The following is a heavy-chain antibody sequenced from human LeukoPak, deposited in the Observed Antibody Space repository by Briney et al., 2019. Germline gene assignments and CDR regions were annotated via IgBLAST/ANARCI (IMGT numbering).Heavy chain of an antibody. CDR2: IYYSGST. Sequence: SETLSLTCTVSGGSISSSSYYWGWIRQPPGKGLEWIGSIYYSGSTYYNPSLKSRVTISVDTSKNQFSLKLSSVTAADTAVYYCASRWLQYDYWGQGTLSPSPQ. J-gene: IGHJ4*02. D-gene: IGHD5-24*01. V-gene: IGHV4-39*01. CDR3: ASRWLQYDY. CDR1: GGSISSSSYY.